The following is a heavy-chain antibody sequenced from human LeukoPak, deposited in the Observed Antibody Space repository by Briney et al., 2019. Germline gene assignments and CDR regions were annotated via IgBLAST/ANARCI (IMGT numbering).Heavy chain of an antibody. V-gene: IGHV3-21*01. CDR2: ISASSVYI. J-gene: IGHJ1*01. D-gene: IGHD5-18*01. Sequence: GGSLRLSCAASGFTFSSYSMNWVRQAPGKGLEWVSYISASSVYISYPDSVKGRFTISRDNAKTSLYLQMNSLRAEDTAVYYCARDNTATEYFQHWGQGTLVTVSS. CDR3: ARDNTATEYFQH. CDR1: GFTFSSYS.